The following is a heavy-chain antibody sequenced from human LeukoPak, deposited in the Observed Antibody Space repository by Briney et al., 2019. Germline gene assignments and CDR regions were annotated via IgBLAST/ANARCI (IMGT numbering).Heavy chain of an antibody. D-gene: IGHD4-11*01. V-gene: IGHV1-24*01. CDR2: FDPEDGER. J-gene: IGHJ4*02. Sequence: ASVKVSCKVSGYSLTDLSIHWLRQAPGKGPECMGRFDPEDGERIYAQNLQGRVTMTEDTSTDTAYMELSSLRSEDTAVYYCATGSTSMTVDYIHYWGQGTLVTVSS. CDR3: ATGSTSMTVDYIHY. CDR1: GYSLTDLS.